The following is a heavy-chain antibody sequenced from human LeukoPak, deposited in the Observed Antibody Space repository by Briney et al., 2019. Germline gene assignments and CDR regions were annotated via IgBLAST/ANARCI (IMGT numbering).Heavy chain of an antibody. V-gene: IGHV4-39*01. CDR3: ARHFEPGIAAAGTAYFDY. Sequence: SETLSLTCTVSGGSISSSSYYWGWIRQPPGKGLEWIGSIYYSGSTYYNPSLKSRVTISVDTSKNQFSLKLSSVTAADTAVYYCARHFEPGIAAAGTAYFDYWGQGTLVTVS. CDR1: GGSISSSSYY. J-gene: IGHJ4*02. CDR2: IYYSGST. D-gene: IGHD6-13*01.